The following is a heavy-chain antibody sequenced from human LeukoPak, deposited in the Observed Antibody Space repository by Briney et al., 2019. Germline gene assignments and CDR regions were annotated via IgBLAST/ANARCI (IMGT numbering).Heavy chain of an antibody. CDR2: IYSDGST. CDR1: GFTVSSNY. D-gene: IGHD6-19*01. Sequence: PGGSLRLSCAASGFTVSSNYMSWVRQAPGKGLEWVSVIYSDGSTYYADSVKGRFTISRDNSKNTLYLQMNSLRAEDTAVYYCASPYSSGWGSFDYWGQGTLVTVSS. V-gene: IGHV3-53*01. J-gene: IGHJ4*02. CDR3: ASPYSSGWGSFDY.